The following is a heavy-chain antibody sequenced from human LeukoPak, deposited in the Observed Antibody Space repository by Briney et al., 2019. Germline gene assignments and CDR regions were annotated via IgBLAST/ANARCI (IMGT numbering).Heavy chain of an antibody. Sequence: GGTLRLSCGASGFTFRNYGMSWVRQAPGKGLEWVSSISSSGGSTFYADSVKGRFTISRDNSKNTLRLQMSSLRAEDTAVYYCAKSVLWFGERYHYYYYMDVWGKGTTVTISS. CDR1: GFTFRNYG. D-gene: IGHD3-10*01. CDR3: AKSVLWFGERYHYYYYMDV. J-gene: IGHJ6*03. V-gene: IGHV3-23*01. CDR2: ISSSGGST.